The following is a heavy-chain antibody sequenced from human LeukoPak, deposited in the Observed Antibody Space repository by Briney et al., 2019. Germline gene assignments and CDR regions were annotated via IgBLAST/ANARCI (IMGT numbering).Heavy chain of an antibody. Sequence: GASAKVSCKASGYTFTDYHLHWVRQAPGQGLEWMGWINPNSGGTNYAQKFQGRVTMTRDTTISTAYMELSGLRSDDTAAYYCARGRGNIVVAPTAAHNFDSWGQGTLVTVSS. CDR3: ARGRGNIVVAPTAAHNFDS. CDR2: INPNSGGT. V-gene: IGHV1-2*02. D-gene: IGHD2-2*01. CDR1: GYTFTDYH. J-gene: IGHJ4*02.